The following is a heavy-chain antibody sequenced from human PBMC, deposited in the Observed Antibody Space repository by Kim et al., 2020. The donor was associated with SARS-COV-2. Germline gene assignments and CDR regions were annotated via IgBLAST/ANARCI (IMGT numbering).Heavy chain of an antibody. V-gene: IGHV1-69*01. Sequence: NYAQKFQGRVTMTADESTSTAYMELSSLRSEDTAVYYCARSREEIDAFDIWGQGTMVTVSS. CDR3: ARSREEIDAFDI. J-gene: IGHJ3*02.